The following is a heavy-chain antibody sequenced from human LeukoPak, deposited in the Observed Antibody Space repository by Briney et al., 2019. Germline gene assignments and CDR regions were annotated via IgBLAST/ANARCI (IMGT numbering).Heavy chain of an antibody. J-gene: IGHJ5*02. CDR3: ARGHDYVWGRSSNWFDP. CDR2: INPNSGGT. V-gene: IGHV1-2*02. CDR1: GYTFTGYY. Sequence: ASVKVSCKASGYTFTGYYMHWVRQAPGQGLEWMRWINPNSGGTNYAQKFQGRVTMTRDTSISTAYMELSRLRSDDTAVYYCARGHDYVWGRSSNWFDPWGQGTLVTVSS. D-gene: IGHD3-16*01.